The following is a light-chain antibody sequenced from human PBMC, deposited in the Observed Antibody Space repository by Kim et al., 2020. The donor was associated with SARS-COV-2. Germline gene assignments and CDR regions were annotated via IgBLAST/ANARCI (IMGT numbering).Light chain of an antibody. J-gene: IGLJ3*02. Sequence: GQRVTISCSGSASNVAVNNVYWYQQLPGTAPRLLIYKNNQRPSRVPDRFSASKSGTSASLAISGLRSEDEADYYCAGWDDRLSGPVFGGGTQLTVL. CDR2: KNN. V-gene: IGLV1-47*01. CDR3: AGWDDRLSGPV. CDR1: ASNVAVNN.